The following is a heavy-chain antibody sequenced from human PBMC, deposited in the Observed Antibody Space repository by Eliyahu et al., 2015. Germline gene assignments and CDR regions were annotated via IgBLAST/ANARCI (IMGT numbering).Heavy chain of an antibody. D-gene: IGHD6-19*01. Sequence: QVQLVXSGGGVVQPGRXLXLXCAASGXPFSTXAMHWVRQAPGKGLEWVAVVSYDGSNQYYADSVKGRFTISRDDSKNTVYLQMNSLRVDDTAVYYCAKDGGRAWSDFDSWGQGTLVTVSS. V-gene: IGHV3-30-3*01. CDR3: AKDGGRAWSDFDS. CDR1: GXPFSTXA. CDR2: VSYDGSNQ. J-gene: IGHJ4*02.